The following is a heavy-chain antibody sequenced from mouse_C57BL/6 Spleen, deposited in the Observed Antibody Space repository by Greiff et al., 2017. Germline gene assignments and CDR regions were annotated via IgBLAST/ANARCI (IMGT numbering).Heavy chain of an antibody. D-gene: IGHD1-1*02. CDR2: ISYDGSN. J-gene: IGHJ2*01. Sequence: EVKLQESGPGLVKPSQSLSLTCSVTGYSITSGYYWNWIRQFPGNKLEWMGYISYDGSNNYNPSLKNRISITRDTSKNQFFLKLNSVTTEDTATYYCARGDYHDYFDYWGQGTTLTVSS. V-gene: IGHV3-6*01. CDR1: GYSITSGYY. CDR3: ARGDYHDYFDY.